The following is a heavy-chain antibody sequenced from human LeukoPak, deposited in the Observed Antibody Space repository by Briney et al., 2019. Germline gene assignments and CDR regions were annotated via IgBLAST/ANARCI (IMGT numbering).Heavy chain of an antibody. CDR3: ARPYYDSSAPPYDY. V-gene: IGHV1-18*01. CDR1: GYTFTSYG. J-gene: IGHJ4*02. CDR2: ISAYNGNT. D-gene: IGHD3-22*01. Sequence: ASVKVSCKASGYTFTSYGISWVRQAPGQGLEWMGWISAYNGNTNYAQKLQGRVTMTTDTSTSTAYMELRSLRSDGTAVYYCARPYYDSSAPPYDYWGQGTLVTVSS.